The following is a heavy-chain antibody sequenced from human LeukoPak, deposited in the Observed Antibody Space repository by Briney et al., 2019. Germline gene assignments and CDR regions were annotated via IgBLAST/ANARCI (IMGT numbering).Heavy chain of an antibody. J-gene: IGHJ4*02. D-gene: IGHD3-3*01. Sequence: SETLSLTCTVSGGSISSSSYYWGWIRQPPGKGLEWIGSIYYSGSTKYNPSLKSRVTISVDTSKNQFSLKLSSVTAADTAVYYCARHSDDFWSGFSSGYFDYWGQGTLVTVSS. CDR3: ARHSDDFWSGFSSGYFDY. CDR1: GGSISSSSYY. V-gene: IGHV4-39*01. CDR2: IYYSGST.